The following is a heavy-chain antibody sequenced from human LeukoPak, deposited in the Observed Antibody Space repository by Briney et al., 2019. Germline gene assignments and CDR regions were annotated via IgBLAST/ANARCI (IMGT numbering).Heavy chain of an antibody. CDR1: GGSISSYY. V-gene: IGHV4-4*07. J-gene: IGHJ4*02. CDR3: ARHTIRGYDVSTFDY. D-gene: IGHD5-12*01. Sequence: SETLSLTCTVSGGSISSYYWTWIRQPAGKGLEWIGRISTSGNTNYTPSLKSRVTMSVDTSRNQFSLKLSSVTAADTAVYYCARHTIRGYDVSTFDYWGQGTLVTVSS. CDR2: ISTSGNT.